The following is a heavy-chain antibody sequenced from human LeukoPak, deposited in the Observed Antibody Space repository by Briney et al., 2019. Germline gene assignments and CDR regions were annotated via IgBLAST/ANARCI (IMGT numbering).Heavy chain of an antibody. V-gene: IGHV4-59*08. CDR3: ARQTYCSGGSCYSEWDYFDY. J-gene: IGHJ4*02. Sequence: KTSETLSLTCTVSGGSISSYYWGWIRQPPGKGLEWIGYIYYSGSTNYNPSLKSRVTISVDTSKNQFSLKLSSVTAADTAVYYCARQTYCSGGSCYSEWDYFDYWGQGTLVTVSS. D-gene: IGHD2-15*01. CDR2: IYYSGST. CDR1: GGSISSYY.